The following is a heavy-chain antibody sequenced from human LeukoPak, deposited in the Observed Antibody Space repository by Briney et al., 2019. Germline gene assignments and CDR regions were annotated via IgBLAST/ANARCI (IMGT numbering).Heavy chain of an antibody. D-gene: IGHD2-2*01. CDR1: GYPFTGYY. CDR3: ARGPPYCSSTSCQSVVFDY. Sequence: SVKVSFKASGYPFTGYYMHWVRQAPGQGLEWMGWINPNSGGTNYAQKFQGRVTMTRDTSISTAYMELGKLRSDDTAVYYCARGPPYCSSTSCQSVVFDYWGQGTLVTVSS. J-gene: IGHJ4*02. V-gene: IGHV1-2*02. CDR2: INPNSGGT.